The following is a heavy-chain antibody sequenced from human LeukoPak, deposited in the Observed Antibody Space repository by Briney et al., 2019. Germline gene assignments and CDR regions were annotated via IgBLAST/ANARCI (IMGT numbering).Heavy chain of an antibody. CDR3: AGNIAVAWD. V-gene: IGHV4-61*02. CDR2: IYTSGST. CDR1: GGSISSGSYY. Sequence: SETLSLTCTVSGGSISSGSYYWSWIRQPAGKGLEWIGRIYTSGSTNYNPSLKSRAAISVDTSKNQFSLKLSSVTAPDTAVYYCAGNIAVAWDWGQGTLVTVSS. D-gene: IGHD6-19*01. J-gene: IGHJ4*02.